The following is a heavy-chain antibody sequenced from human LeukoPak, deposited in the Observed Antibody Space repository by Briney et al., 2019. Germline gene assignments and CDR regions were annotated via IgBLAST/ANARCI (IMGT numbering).Heavy chain of an antibody. CDR2: IYYSGST. D-gene: IGHD6-19*01. CDR1: GGSISSYY. Sequence: SETLSLTCTVSGGSISSYYWSWIRQPPGKGLEWIGYIYYSGSTNYNPSLKSRVTISVDTSKNQFSLKLSSVTAAHTAVYYCARHAPGIAVAGPPFDYWGQGTLVTVSS. CDR3: ARHAPGIAVAGPPFDY. V-gene: IGHV4-59*08. J-gene: IGHJ4*02.